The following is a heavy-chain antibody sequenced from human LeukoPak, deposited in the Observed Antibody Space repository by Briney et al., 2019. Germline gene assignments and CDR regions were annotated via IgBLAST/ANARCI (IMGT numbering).Heavy chain of an antibody. J-gene: IGHJ4*02. CDR1: GFTFSSNG. CDR2: IWYDGSNE. V-gene: IGHV3-33*01. Sequence: GGSLRLSCAASGFTFSSNGMHWVRQAPGKGLEWVAVIWYDGSNEHYADSVKGRFTISRDNAKNSLFLQMNSLRAEDTAVYYCARDKGGMATEHYFDSWGQGTLVTVSS. D-gene: IGHD5-24*01. CDR3: ARDKGGMATEHYFDS.